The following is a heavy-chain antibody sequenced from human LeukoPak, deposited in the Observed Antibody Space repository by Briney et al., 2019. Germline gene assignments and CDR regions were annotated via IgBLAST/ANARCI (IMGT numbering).Heavy chain of an antibody. D-gene: IGHD6-13*01. Sequence: QPGGPLSLSCAASGFTFSSYAMSWVRQAPGKGLEWVSAISGSGGSTYYADSVKGRFTISRDNSKNTLYLQMNSLRAEDTAIYYCAKRIAAAGPYFDYWGQGTRVTVSS. CDR1: GFTFSSYA. V-gene: IGHV3-23*01. CDR3: AKRIAAAGPYFDY. CDR2: ISGSGGST. J-gene: IGHJ4*02.